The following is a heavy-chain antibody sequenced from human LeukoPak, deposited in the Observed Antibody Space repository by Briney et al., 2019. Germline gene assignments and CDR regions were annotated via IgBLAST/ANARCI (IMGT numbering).Heavy chain of an antibody. CDR1: GGSISTYY. V-gene: IGHV4-59*01. CDR2: FSYSGST. J-gene: IGHJ4*02. CDR3: ARADYSGYDQRFDY. D-gene: IGHD5-12*01. Sequence: SETLSLTCTVSGGSISTYYWNWIRLPPGKGLEWIGYFSYSGSTRYNPSLVSRVSISVDTSEKQFSLELRSVTAADTAVYYCARADYSGYDQRFDYWGQGTLVTVS.